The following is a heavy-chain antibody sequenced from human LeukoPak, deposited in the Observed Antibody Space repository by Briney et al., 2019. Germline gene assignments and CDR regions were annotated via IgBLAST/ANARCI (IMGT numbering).Heavy chain of an antibody. CDR3: VKGSCASTSCSMHA. J-gene: IGHJ4*01. CDR1: GFTFSTYA. D-gene: IGHD2-2*01. Sequence: SGSQTVSCAASGFTFSTYAMTWVRQAPRKGLEWASGVSYVAGSTYYPAPVKRVFTISRDNSQNTLFLQMNSLRAEDTAVYYCVKGSCASTSCSMHAWGQGTLIIFSS. V-gene: IGHV3-23*01. CDR2: VSYVAGST.